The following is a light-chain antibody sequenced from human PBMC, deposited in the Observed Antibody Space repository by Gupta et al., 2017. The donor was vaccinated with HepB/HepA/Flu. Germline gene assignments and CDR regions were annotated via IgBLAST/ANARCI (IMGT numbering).Light chain of an antibody. CDR2: GAS. Sequence: EIVLTQSPVTLSVSPGESATLSCRASQSVSDNLAWYKQKPGQAPRLLIYGASSRATGIPARLRGSGYGTEFTLTITSRQSDDFAVYYCQQHYYWPPPTFGQGTKLEIK. J-gene: IGKJ1*01. CDR3: QQHYYWPPPT. V-gene: IGKV3-15*01. CDR1: QSVSDN.